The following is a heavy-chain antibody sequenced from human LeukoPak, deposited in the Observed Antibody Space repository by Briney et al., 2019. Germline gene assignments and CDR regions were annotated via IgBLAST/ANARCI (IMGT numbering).Heavy chain of an antibody. CDR2: IYYSGST. V-gene: IGHV4-59*01. Sequence: SETLSLTCTVSGGSISSYYWSWIRQPPGKGLEWIGYIYYSGSTNYNPSLKSRVTISVDTSKNQFSLKLSSVTAADTAVYYCARDGSDSSGWYLDYWGQGTLVTVSS. CDR1: GGSISSYY. D-gene: IGHD6-19*01. J-gene: IGHJ4*02. CDR3: ARDGSDSSGWYLDY.